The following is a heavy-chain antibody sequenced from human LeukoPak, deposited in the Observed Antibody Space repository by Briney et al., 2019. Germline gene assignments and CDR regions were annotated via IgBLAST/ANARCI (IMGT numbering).Heavy chain of an antibody. D-gene: IGHD5-24*01. V-gene: IGHV3-23*01. Sequence: RGSLRLSCVVSGFPISTYTTTWVRQTPEKGLEWVSSITFSGGTTYYADSVRGRFTISRDDSENTLYLQMTSLRVEDTAVYYCARAQGTTNGLLDNWGQGVLVTVSS. CDR2: ITFSGGTT. J-gene: IGHJ4*02. CDR3: ARAQGTTNGLLDN. CDR1: GFPISTYT.